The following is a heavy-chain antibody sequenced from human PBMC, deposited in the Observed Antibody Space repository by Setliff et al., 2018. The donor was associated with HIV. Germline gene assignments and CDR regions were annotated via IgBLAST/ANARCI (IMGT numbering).Heavy chain of an antibody. D-gene: IGHD3-10*01. Sequence: PSETLSLTCTVSGGSISSGNHYWAWIRQPAGKRLEWIGHIYASGSTYYNPSLNSRASISVDTSNSQVSLRLTSVTAADTAVYYCARDPFGLLWFGETLYGMDVWGQGTTVTVSS. CDR1: GGSISSGNHY. CDR3: ARDPFGLLWFGETLYGMDV. CDR2: IYASGST. V-gene: IGHV4-61*09. J-gene: IGHJ6*02.